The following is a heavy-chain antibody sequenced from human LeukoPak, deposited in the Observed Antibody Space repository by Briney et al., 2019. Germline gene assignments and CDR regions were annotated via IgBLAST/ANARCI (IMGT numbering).Heavy chain of an antibody. Sequence: SETLPLTCTVSGGSISTYYWSWIRQPPGKGLEWIGYIYYSGITKYNPSLKSRVTISVDASRNQFFLKLTSVTAADTAVYYCAKYYGSGSTNWYFDLWGRGTLVTVSS. V-gene: IGHV4-59*01. CDR3: AKYYGSGSTNWYFDL. CDR2: IYYSGIT. D-gene: IGHD3-10*01. CDR1: GGSISTYY. J-gene: IGHJ2*01.